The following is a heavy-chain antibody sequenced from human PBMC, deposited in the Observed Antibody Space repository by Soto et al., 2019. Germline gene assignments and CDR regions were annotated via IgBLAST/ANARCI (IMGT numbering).Heavy chain of an antibody. CDR2: IYYSGSA. D-gene: IGHD3-22*01. CDR1: GGSISSVSYY. V-gene: IGHV4-39*07. J-gene: IGHJ4*02. CDR3: ARFDYYDSSGYLDFGPK. Sequence: PSETLSLTCSVSGGSISSVSYYWGWIRQPPGKGLEWIGSIYYSGSAYYSPSLKSRVTMSVDTSKNQLSLELRSVTAADTAVYYCARFDYYDSSGYLDFGPKWGQGTLVTVSS.